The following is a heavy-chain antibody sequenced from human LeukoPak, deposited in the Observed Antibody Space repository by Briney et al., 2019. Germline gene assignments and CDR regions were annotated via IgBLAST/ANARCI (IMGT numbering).Heavy chain of an antibody. CDR2: IYHSGST. CDR1: GGSISSGGYS. V-gene: IGHV4-30-2*01. J-gene: IGHJ4*02. Sequence: SETLSLTCAVSGGSISSGGYSWSWIRQPPGKGLEWIGYIYHSGSTYYNPSLKSRVTISVDTSKNQFSLKLSSVTAADTAVYYCARDTQLGSFDYWGQGSLVTVSS. D-gene: IGHD1-1*01. CDR3: ARDTQLGSFDY.